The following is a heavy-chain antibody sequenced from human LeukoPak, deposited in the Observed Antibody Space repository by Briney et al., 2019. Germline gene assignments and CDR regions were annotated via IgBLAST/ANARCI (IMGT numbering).Heavy chain of an antibody. V-gene: IGHV3-21*01. CDR3: ARSYCDYYDSSGYYQQYVDC. CDR1: GFTFSSYS. D-gene: IGHD3-22*01. Sequence: GGSLRLSCAASGFTFSSYSMNWVRQAPGKGLEWVSSISSSSSYIYYADSVKGRFTISRDNAKNSLYLQMNSLRAEDTAVYYCARSYCDYYDSSGYYQQYVDCWGQGTLVTVSS. J-gene: IGHJ4*02. CDR2: ISSSSSYI.